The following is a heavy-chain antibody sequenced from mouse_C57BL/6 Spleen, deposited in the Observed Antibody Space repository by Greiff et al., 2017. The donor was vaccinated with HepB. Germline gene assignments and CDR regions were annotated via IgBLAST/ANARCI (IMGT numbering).Heavy chain of an antibody. Sequence: EVQLVESEGGLVQPGSSMKLSCTASGFTFSDYYMAWVRQVPEKGLEWVANINYDGSSTYYLDSLKSRFIISRDNAKNILYLQMSSLKSEDTATYYCARVRSNYVLDYWGQGTTLTVSS. CDR3: ARVRSNYVLDY. V-gene: IGHV5-16*01. CDR1: GFTFSDYY. CDR2: INYDGSST. J-gene: IGHJ2*01. D-gene: IGHD2-5*01.